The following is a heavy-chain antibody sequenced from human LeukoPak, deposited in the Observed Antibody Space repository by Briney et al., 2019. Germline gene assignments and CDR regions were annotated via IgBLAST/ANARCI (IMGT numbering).Heavy chain of an antibody. Sequence: GESLKISCKGSGYSFGYSFTSHWIGWVRQMPGKGLEWMGIIYPGDSDTKYSPSFQGQVTISADKSITTAYLQWSSLKASDTAMYYCARHDSSSSALCYWGQGTLVTVSS. CDR3: ARHDSSSSALCY. J-gene: IGHJ4*02. CDR2: IYPGDSDT. V-gene: IGHV5-51*01. D-gene: IGHD6-6*01. CDR1: GYSFGYSFTSHW.